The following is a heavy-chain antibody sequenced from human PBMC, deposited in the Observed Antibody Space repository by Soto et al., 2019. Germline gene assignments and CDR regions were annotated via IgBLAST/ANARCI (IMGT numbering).Heavy chain of an antibody. V-gene: IGHV4-30-2*01. Sequence: SETLSLTCAVSGGSISSGGYSWSWIRQPPGKGLEWIGYIYHSGSTYYNPSLQGQVTISADKSIGTIYLQWSSLKASDTAMYYCARRTYDLERQNWFDPWGQGTLVTVSS. CDR1: GGSISSGGYS. J-gene: IGHJ5*02. CDR3: ARRTYDLERQNWFDP. D-gene: IGHD3-3*01. CDR2: IYHSGST.